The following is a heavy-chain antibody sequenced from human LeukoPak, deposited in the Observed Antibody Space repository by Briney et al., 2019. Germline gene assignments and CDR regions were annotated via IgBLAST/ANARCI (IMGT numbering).Heavy chain of an antibody. J-gene: IGHJ4*02. Sequence: SETLSLTCAVYGGSFSGYYWSWIRQPPGKGLEWIGEINHSGSTNYNPSLKSRVPISVDTSKNQFSLKLSSVTAADTAVYYCAIGFHDTVTTRRNWYYFDYWGQGTLVTVSS. V-gene: IGHV4-34*01. CDR2: INHSGST. CDR1: GGSFSGYY. D-gene: IGHD4-11*01. CDR3: AIGFHDTVTTRRNWYYFDY.